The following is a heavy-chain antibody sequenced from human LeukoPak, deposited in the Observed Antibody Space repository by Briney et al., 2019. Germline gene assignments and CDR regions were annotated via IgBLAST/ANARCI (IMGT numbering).Heavy chain of an antibody. CDR1: GFTFSDYY. D-gene: IGHD6-6*01. V-gene: IGHV3-11*04. J-gene: IGHJ3*02. CDR2: MSSHGTTI. Sequence: GGSLRLSCAASGFTFSDYYMSWIRQAPGKGLEWLSYMSSHGTTIYYADSVKGRFTISRDNAKNSLFLHMNSLRAEDTAVYYRAREQTARRDAFDIWGQGTMVTVSS. CDR3: AREQTARRDAFDI.